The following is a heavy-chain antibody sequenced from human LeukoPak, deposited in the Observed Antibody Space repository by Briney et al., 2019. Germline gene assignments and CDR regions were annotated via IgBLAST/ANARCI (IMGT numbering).Heavy chain of an antibody. D-gene: IGHD3-10*01. CDR2: LIPIFDTP. Sequence: SVKVSCKASGGTFSNYAISWVRQAPGQGLEWMGGLIPIFDTPNYAQKFQGRVAITADKSTNTAYMELSSLRSEDTAVYYCARRITMVRGVSGTDAFDIWGQGTMVTVSS. CDR3: ARRITMVRGVSGTDAFDI. J-gene: IGHJ3*02. V-gene: IGHV1-69*06. CDR1: GGTFSNYA.